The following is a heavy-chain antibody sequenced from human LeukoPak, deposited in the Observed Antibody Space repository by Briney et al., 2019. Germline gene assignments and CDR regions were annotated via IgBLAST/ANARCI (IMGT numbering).Heavy chain of an antibody. J-gene: IGHJ5*02. CDR1: GGSISSGSYY. Sequence: PSQTLSLTCTVSGGSISSGSYYWSWIRQPAGKGLEWIGRIYTSGSTNYNPSLKSRVTISVDTSKNQFSLKLSSVTAADTAVYYCARYGNTAMVTWGQGTLVTVSS. CDR2: IYTSGST. CDR3: ARYGNTAMVT. V-gene: IGHV4-61*02. D-gene: IGHD5-18*01.